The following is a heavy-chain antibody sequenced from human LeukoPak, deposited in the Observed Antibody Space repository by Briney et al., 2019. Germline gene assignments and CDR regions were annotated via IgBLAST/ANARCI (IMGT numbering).Heavy chain of an antibody. CDR2: IYTSGST. D-gene: IGHD3-16*01. CDR3: AREYYEYVWGSYDY. CDR1: GGSISSYY. J-gene: IGHJ4*02. Sequence: SETLSLTCTVSGGSISSYYWSWIRQPAGKGLEWIGRIYTSGSTNYNPSLKSRVTMSVDTSKNQFSLKLNSVTAADTAVYYCAREYYEYVWGSYDYWAREPWSPSPQ. V-gene: IGHV4-4*07.